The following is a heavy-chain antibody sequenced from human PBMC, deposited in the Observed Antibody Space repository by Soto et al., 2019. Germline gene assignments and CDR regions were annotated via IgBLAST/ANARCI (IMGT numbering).Heavy chain of an antibody. CDR1: GFTFSSYS. Sequence: GGSLRLSCAASGFTFSSYSMNWVRQAPGKGLEWVSSISSSSSYIYYADSVKGRFTISRDNAKNSLYLQMNSLRAEDTAVYYCASLKLGIDAIDIWGQGTMVTVSS. J-gene: IGHJ3*02. CDR2: ISSSSSYI. D-gene: IGHD7-27*01. CDR3: ASLKLGIDAIDI. V-gene: IGHV3-21*01.